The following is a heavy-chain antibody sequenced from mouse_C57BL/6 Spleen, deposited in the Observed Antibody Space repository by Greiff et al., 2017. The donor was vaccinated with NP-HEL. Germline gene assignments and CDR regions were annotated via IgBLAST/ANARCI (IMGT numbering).Heavy chain of an antibody. CDR2: LDPEDGDT. Sequence: VQLQQSGAELVRPGASVKLSCTASGFHIQDYYMHWVKQRPEQGLEWIGRLDPEDGDTEYAPKFQGKATMTADTSSNTAYLQLSSLTSEDTAVYYCTTWGTVVAWDWGQGTTLTVSS. J-gene: IGHJ2*01. D-gene: IGHD1-1*01. CDR3: TTWGTVVAWD. V-gene: IGHV14-1*01. CDR1: GFHIQDYY.